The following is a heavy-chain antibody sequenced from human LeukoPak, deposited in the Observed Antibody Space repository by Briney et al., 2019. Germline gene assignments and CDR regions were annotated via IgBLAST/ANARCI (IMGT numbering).Heavy chain of an antibody. Sequence: PSETLSLTCTVSGDSLSSYYWSWIRQPPGKGLQWIGYISQSGSTKYNPSLKSRVTISIDTSKNQFSLKVRSVTAADTAVYYCARAGKKGYCSSTSCRTNWFDPWGQGTLVTVSS. CDR1: GDSLSSYY. CDR2: ISQSGST. CDR3: ARAGKKGYCSSTSCRTNWFDP. J-gene: IGHJ5*02. V-gene: IGHV4-59*12. D-gene: IGHD2-2*01.